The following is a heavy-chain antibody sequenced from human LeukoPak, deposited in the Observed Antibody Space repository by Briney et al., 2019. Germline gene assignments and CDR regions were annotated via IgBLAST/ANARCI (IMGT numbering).Heavy chain of an antibody. J-gene: IGHJ4*02. V-gene: IGHV1-2*02. CDR3: ARDLHQRGTGLDY. CDR1: GSAFTYNH. Sequence: GASVTVTCTASGSAFTYNHIHWLRQPPAQGPEWMGWINPDSGGTNYAQKSRGRVTMTTDTSLSTAYMELSSLTSDDAAVYCCARDLHQRGTGLDYWGKGTLLTVSS. CDR2: INPDSGGT. D-gene: IGHD1-1*01.